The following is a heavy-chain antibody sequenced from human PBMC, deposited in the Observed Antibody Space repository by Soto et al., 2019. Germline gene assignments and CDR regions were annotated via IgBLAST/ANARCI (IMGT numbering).Heavy chain of an antibody. J-gene: IGHJ6*02. CDR1: GDSVSSNSAA. Sequence: QVQLQQSGPGLVKPSQTLSLTCAISGDSVSSNSAAWNWIRQSPSRGLEWLGRTYYKSKWYNDYAAYVNSRITLPPDTFKTQFPLQLNSVTPEGTAVYYCARILTMVRGALASYYYGMDVWGQVTTVTVSS. V-gene: IGHV6-1*01. D-gene: IGHD3-10*01. CDR2: TYYKSKWYN. CDR3: ARILTMVRGALASYYYGMDV.